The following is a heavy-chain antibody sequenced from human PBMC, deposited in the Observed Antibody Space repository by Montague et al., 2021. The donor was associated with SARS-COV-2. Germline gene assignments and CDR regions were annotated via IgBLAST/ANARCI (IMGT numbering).Heavy chain of an antibody. V-gene: IGHV3-11*03. D-gene: IGHD3-10*01. CDR1: GFTFSDYY. CDR3: ASFTMVRGAPGYGMDV. CDR2: ISTNSTYT. Sequence: PLRLSCAASGFTFSDYYMTWIRQAPGKGLEWLAYISTNSTYTNYADSVKGRFTISSVDAKNSLYLQMNSLRAEDTAVYYCASFTMVRGAPGYGMDVWGQGTTVTVSS. J-gene: IGHJ6*02.